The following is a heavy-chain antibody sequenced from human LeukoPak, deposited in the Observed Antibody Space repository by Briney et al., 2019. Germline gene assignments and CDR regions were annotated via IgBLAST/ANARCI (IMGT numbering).Heavy chain of an antibody. D-gene: IGHD3-22*01. V-gene: IGHV4-31*03. J-gene: IGHJ4*02. CDR1: GGSISSGGYY. Sequence: SETLSLTCTVSGGSISSGGYYWSWIRQHPGKGLEWIGYIYYSGSTYYNPSLKSRVTISVDTSKNQFSLKLTSVTAADTAVYYCARAVVLYYFDYWGQGTLVTVSS. CDR2: IYYSGST. CDR3: ARAVVLYYFDY.